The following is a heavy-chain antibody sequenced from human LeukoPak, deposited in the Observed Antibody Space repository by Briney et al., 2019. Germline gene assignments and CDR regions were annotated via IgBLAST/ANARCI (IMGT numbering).Heavy chain of an antibody. Sequence: GGSLRLYCAASGFTVSSNYMSWVRQAPGKGLEWVSVIYSGGSTYYADSVKGRFTISRDNSKNTLYLQMNSLRAEDTAVYYCARDIAGDYYYYGMDVWGQGTTVTVSS. V-gene: IGHV3-53*01. J-gene: IGHJ6*02. CDR2: IYSGGST. D-gene: IGHD1-26*01. CDR1: GFTVSSNY. CDR3: ARDIAGDYYYYGMDV.